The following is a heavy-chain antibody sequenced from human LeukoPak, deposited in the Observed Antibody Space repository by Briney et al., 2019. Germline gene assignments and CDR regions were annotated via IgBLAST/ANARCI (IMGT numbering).Heavy chain of an antibody. CDR2: IIPISGTA. J-gene: IGHJ3*02. CDR3: ANKLQFLLAFDI. D-gene: IGHD3-3*01. CDR1: GGTFSSYV. Sequence: SVKVSCKASGGTFSSYVISWVRQAPGQGLEWMGRIIPISGTANNAQKFQGRVTITADESTSTVYMELSSLRSEDTAVYYCANKLQFLLAFDIWGRGTMVTVSS. V-gene: IGHV1-69*13.